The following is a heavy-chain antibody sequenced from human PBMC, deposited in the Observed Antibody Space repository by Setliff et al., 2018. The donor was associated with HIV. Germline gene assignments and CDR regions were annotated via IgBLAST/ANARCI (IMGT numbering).Heavy chain of an antibody. CDR2: IYYSGST. V-gene: IGHV4-39*01. D-gene: IGHD6-13*01. CDR1: GGSISTTSYY. Sequence: LSLTCIVSGGSISTTSYYWGWIRQPPGKGLEWIGSIYYSGSTYYNPSLKSRVTISVDTSKNQFSLKLSSVTVADTAVYYCARLALYSSSWYGTRDYFDYWGQGTLVTVSS. J-gene: IGHJ4*02. CDR3: ARLALYSSSWYGTRDYFDY.